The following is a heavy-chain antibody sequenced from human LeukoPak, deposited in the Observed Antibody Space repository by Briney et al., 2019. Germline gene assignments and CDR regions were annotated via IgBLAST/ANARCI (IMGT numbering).Heavy chain of an antibody. Sequence: GGSLRLSCTASGFTFGDYAMSWFRQAPGKGLEWVGFIRSKAYGGTTEYAASVKGRFTISRDDSKSIAYLQMSSLRAEDTAVYYCAKSPRDILTGYYNWGMDVWGQGTTVTVSS. D-gene: IGHD3-9*01. J-gene: IGHJ6*02. CDR2: IRSKAYGGTT. CDR3: AKSPRDILTGYYNWGMDV. CDR1: GFTFGDYA. V-gene: IGHV3-49*03.